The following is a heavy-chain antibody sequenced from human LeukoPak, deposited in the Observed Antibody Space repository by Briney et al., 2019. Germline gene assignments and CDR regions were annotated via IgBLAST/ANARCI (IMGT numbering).Heavy chain of an antibody. CDR1: GGSISNYY. Sequence: PSETMSLTCTVSGGSISNYYWSWIRQPPGKGLECVGYVYYSGSPDYNPSLKSRVTISIDTSKNQFSLKLTSVSAAVTAVYYCARDQYSRSFDYWGQRTLVTVSS. V-gene: IGHV4-59*01. J-gene: IGHJ4*02. CDR2: VYYSGSP. CDR3: ARDQYSRSFDY. D-gene: IGHD1-26*01.